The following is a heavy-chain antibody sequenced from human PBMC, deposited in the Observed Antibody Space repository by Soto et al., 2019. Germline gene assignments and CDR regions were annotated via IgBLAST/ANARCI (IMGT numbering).Heavy chain of an antibody. Sequence: QVQLMQSGAEVKKPGASVKVSCKASGDTFTDYYIHWVRQAPGQGLEWMGTVNPSGGHTTYAQHFLGKVTMTRATPTSTLYMELTSLTSDDAAIYCCARGGHVVVVTAALDYWGQGTLVTVSS. V-gene: IGHV1-46*01. CDR1: GDTFTDYY. CDR3: ARGGHVVVVTAALDY. D-gene: IGHD2-21*02. CDR2: VNPSGGHT. J-gene: IGHJ4*02.